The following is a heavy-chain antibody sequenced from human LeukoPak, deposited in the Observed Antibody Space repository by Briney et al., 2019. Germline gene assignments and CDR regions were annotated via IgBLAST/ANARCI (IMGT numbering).Heavy chain of an antibody. J-gene: IGHJ4*02. CDR1: GGSISSYY. CDR2: IYYSGST. D-gene: IGHD3-16*01. Sequence: SETLSLTCTVSGGSISSYYWSWIRQPPGKGLEWIGYIYYSGSTNYNPPLKSRVTISVDTSKNQFSLKLSSVTAADTAVYYCARETGSSLGFVWGQGTLVTVSS. V-gene: IGHV4-59*01. CDR3: ARETGSSLGFV.